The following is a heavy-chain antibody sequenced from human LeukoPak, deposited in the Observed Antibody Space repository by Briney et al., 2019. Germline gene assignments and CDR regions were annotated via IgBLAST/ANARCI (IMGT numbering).Heavy chain of an antibody. D-gene: IGHD3-10*01. J-gene: IGHJ4*01. Sequence: PGGSLRLSCAASGFTFSSYGMHWVRQAPGKGLEWVSGISTSAGTTSYADSVKGRFTISRDNSKNTLYLQMNSLRDEDTAVYYCAKDADYGSGYFDYWGHGTLVTVSS. CDR2: ISTSAGTT. V-gene: IGHV3-23*01. CDR3: AKDADYGSGYFDY. CDR1: GFTFSSYG.